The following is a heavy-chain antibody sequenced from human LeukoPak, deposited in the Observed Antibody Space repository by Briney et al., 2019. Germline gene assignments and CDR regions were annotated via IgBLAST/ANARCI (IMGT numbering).Heavy chain of an antibody. CDR2: INHSGIT. V-gene: IGHV4-34*01. J-gene: IGHJ4*01. Sequence: PSETLSLTCAVYGRSFSGYYWTWIRQTPGKGLEWIGEINHSGITDYNPSLRSRVTILVDTSKNQFSLKVTSVTAADTAVYYCAREAITMVREEPFDYWGHGSLVTVSS. CDR3: AREAITMVREEPFDY. D-gene: IGHD3-10*01. CDR1: GRSFSGYY.